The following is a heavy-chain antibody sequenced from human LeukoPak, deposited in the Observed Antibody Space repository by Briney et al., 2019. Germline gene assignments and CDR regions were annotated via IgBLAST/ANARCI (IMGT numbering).Heavy chain of an antibody. Sequence: SETLSLTCGVYGVSFSGYYWNWIRQPPGRGLEWIGEINHSGGTNYIPSLKSRVTISVDTSKNQFSLQLSSVTAADTAVYYCARAVSRRTTVAPAHLDCWGQGTLVTVSS. CDR1: GVSFSGYY. D-gene: IGHD4-11*01. J-gene: IGHJ4*02. CDR3: ARAVSRRTTVAPAHLDC. V-gene: IGHV4-34*01. CDR2: INHSGGT.